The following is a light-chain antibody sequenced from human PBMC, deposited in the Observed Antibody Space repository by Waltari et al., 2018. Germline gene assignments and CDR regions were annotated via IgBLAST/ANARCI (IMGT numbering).Light chain of an antibody. Sequence: DIVMTQSPGSLAVSPGERATINCKSGQDILYSSNNKNYLAWYQHKPGQSPKLLFYWASTRSSGVPDRFSGSGSGTDFTLTISRVQADDAAIYYCQQYYKTPSFGGGTMLEI. V-gene: IGKV4-1*01. CDR3: QQYYKTPS. J-gene: IGKJ4*01. CDR2: WAS. CDR1: QDILYSSNNKNY.